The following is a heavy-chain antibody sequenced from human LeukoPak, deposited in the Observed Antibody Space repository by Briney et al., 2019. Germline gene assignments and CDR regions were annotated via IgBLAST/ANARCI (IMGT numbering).Heavy chain of an antibody. J-gene: IGHJ6*03. Sequence: ASVKVSCKASGYTFTGYYIHWVRQAPGQGLEWMGWIKPSCGGTNYAQNFQGRVTMTRDTSINTAYMELSRLRSDDTAVYYCARDLMVRGPMDVWGKGTTVTVSS. CDR2: IKPSCGGT. CDR3: ARDLMVRGPMDV. CDR1: GYTFTGYY. D-gene: IGHD3-10*01. V-gene: IGHV1-2*02.